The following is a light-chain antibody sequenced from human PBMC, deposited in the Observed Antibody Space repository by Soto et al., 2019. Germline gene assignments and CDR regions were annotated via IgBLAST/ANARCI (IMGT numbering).Light chain of an antibody. V-gene: IGLV2-14*01. CDR1: SSDVGGYNF. J-gene: IGLJ2*01. CDR2: EVS. CDR3: SSYSSTRSVVV. Sequence: QSVLTQPASVSGSPGQSITISCTGTSSDVGGYNFVSWYQQHPGKAPKRMISEVSNRPSGVSYRFSGSKSGNTASLTISGLQAEDEADYYCSSYSSTRSVVVFGGATKLTVL.